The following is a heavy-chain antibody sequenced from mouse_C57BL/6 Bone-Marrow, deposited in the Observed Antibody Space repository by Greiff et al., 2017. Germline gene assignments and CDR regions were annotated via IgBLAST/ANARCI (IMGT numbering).Heavy chain of an antibody. V-gene: IGHV1-81*01. Sequence: QVQLQQSGAELARPGASVKLSCKASGYTFTSYGISWVKQRTGQGLEWIGEIYPRSGNTYYNEKFKGKATLTADKSSSTAYMELRSLTSEDSAVYFCGPYYYGSSLAYWGQGTLVTVSA. CDR3: GPYYYGSSLAY. J-gene: IGHJ3*01. D-gene: IGHD1-1*01. CDR2: IYPRSGNT. CDR1: GYTFTSYG.